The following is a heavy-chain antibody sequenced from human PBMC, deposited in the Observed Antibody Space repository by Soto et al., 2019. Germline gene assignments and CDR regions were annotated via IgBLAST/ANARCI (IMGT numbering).Heavy chain of an antibody. V-gene: IGHV1-18*01. CDR1: GYAFTTYG. J-gene: IGHJ4*02. CDR3: ARGRYGDY. Sequence: QVHLVQSGAEVKKPGASVKVSCKGSGYAFTTYGITWVRQAPGQGLEWMGWISAHSGNTNYAQKPQGRVTVTRDTSTSTAYMELRSLRSDDRAVYYCARGRYGDYWGQGALVTVSS. CDR2: ISAHSGNT. D-gene: IGHD1-1*01.